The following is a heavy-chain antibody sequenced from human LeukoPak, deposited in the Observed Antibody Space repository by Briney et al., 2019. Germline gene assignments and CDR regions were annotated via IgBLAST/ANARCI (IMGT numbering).Heavy chain of an antibody. V-gene: IGHV4-34*01. Sequence: PSETLSLTCAVYAGSFSGYYWSWIRQPPGKGLEWIGEINHSGSTNYNPSLKSRVTISVDTSKNQFSLKLSSVTAADTAVYYCARVSSGYYKRPFDYWGQGTLVTVSS. CDR3: ARVSSGYYKRPFDY. CDR2: INHSGST. J-gene: IGHJ4*02. D-gene: IGHD3-22*01. CDR1: AGSFSGYY.